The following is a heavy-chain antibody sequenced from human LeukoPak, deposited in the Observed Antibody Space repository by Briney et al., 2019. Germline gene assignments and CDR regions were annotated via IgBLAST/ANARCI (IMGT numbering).Heavy chain of an antibody. Sequence: PLETLSLTCTVSGDSIRSNYWTWNRPPPGKGLEWIGYIHYTGTTNYNPSLKSRVTISVDTSKTQFSLKLNSVTAADTAVYYCVGEGDYWHRFDYGGRGTLVTVSS. V-gene: IGHV4-59*01. J-gene: IGHJ4*02. CDR2: IHYTGTT. CDR1: GDSIRSNY. CDR3: VGEGDYWHRFDY. D-gene: IGHD4-17*01.